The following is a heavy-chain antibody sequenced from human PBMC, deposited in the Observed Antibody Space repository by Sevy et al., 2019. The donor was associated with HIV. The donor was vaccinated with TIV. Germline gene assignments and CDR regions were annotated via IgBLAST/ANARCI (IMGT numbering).Heavy chain of an antibody. V-gene: IGHV1-2*02. CDR1: GYTFTDYY. CDR2: IDPKSGGT. D-gene: IGHD3-3*01. J-gene: IGHJ6*02. CDR3: AREFYDSWSGPIDFFYGMDV. Sequence: ASVKVSCKASGYTFTDYYTHWVRQAPGQGLEWMGWIDPKSGGTKYAQKFKGRITMTRDTSISTAYLELSRLRSDDTAVYLCAREFYDSWSGPIDFFYGMDVWGQGTTVTVYS.